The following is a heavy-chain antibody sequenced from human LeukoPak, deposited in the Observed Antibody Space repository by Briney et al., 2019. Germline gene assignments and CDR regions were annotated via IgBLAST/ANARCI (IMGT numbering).Heavy chain of an antibody. Sequence: SETLSLTCTVSGGSISSSSYYWGWIRQPPGKGLEWIGSIYYSGSTYYNPSLKSRVTISVDTSKNQFSLKLSSVTAADTAVYYCARDLFGPLDSSGYHCDYWGQGTLVTVSS. CDR1: GGSISSSSYY. V-gene: IGHV4-39*02. CDR2: IYYSGST. D-gene: IGHD3-22*01. CDR3: ARDLFGPLDSSGYHCDY. J-gene: IGHJ4*02.